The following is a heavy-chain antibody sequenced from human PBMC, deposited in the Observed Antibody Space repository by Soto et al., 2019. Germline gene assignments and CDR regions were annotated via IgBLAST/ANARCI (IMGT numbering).Heavy chain of an antibody. J-gene: IGHJ5*02. D-gene: IGHD6-19*01. CDR3: ARDLGPVAGTFWFDP. Sequence: SETLSLTCPVTGGSISSYYWSWIRQPQGKGLEWIGYIYYSGSTNYNPSLKSRVTISVDTSKNQFSLKLSSVTAADTAVYYCARDLGPVAGTFWFDPWGQGTLVTVS. CDR2: IYYSGST. CDR1: GGSISSYY. V-gene: IGHV4-59*01.